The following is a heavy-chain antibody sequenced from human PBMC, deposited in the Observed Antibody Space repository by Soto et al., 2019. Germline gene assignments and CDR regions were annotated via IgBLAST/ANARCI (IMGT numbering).Heavy chain of an antibody. V-gene: IGHV4-31*03. CDR2: IYHSGAT. Sequence: SETLSLTCTVSGESIDTAGYYWTWIRQRPGRGLEWLGLIYHSGATYYSSSMKSRLSISIDRSQNQFSLKVTSVTAADTAVYFCSRGDYWGQGMLVTVSS. CDR3: SRGDY. J-gene: IGHJ4*02. CDR1: GESIDTAGYY.